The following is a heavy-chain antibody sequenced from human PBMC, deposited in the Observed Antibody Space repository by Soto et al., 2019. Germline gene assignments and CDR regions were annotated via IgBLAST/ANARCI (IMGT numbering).Heavy chain of an antibody. V-gene: IGHV3-30*14. CDR3: ARDPDTSGSYRYYFDN. D-gene: IGHD1-26*01. Sequence: QVQLVESGGGVVQPGGSLRLSCVASGFTFSTYSIHWVRQAPGRGLEWLTIISYDGMNKYYADSVKGRITISRDNSRNTVFLQMNSLRTEDTAGYYCARDPDTSGSYRYYFDNWGQGTLVTVSS. CDR2: ISYDGMNK. CDR1: GFTFSTYS. J-gene: IGHJ4*02.